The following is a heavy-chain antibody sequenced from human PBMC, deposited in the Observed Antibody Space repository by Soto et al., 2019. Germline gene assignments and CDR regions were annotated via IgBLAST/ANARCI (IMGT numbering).Heavy chain of an antibody. J-gene: IGHJ4*02. CDR2: INAGNGNT. D-gene: IGHD6-13*01. CDR3: ARDSEEGDSSSWYYFDY. Sequence: QVQLVQSGAEVKKPGASVKVSCKASGYTFTSYAMHWVRQAPGQRLEWMGWINAGNGNTKYSQKFQGRVTITRDTSASTAYMELSSLRSEDTAVYYCARDSEEGDSSSWYYFDYWGQGTLVTVSS. CDR1: GYTFTSYA. V-gene: IGHV1-3*01.